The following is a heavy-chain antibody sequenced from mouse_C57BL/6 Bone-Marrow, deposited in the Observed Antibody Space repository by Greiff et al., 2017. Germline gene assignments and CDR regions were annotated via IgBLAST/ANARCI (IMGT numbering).Heavy chain of an antibody. D-gene: IGHD4-1*02. CDR2: IDPSDSYT. V-gene: IGHV1-69*01. CDR3: ASSTGTPYWYFDV. CDR1: GYTFTSYW. Sequence: QVQLQQPGAELVMPGASVKLSCKASGYTFTSYWMHWVKQRPGQGLEWIGEIDPSDSYTNYNQKFKGKSTLTVDKSSSTAYMQLSSLTSEDSAVYYCASSTGTPYWYFDVWGTGTTVTVAS. J-gene: IGHJ1*03.